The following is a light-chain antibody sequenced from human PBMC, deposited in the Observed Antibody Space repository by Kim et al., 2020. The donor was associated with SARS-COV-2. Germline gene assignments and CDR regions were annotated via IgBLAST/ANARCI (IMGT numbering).Light chain of an antibody. CDR2: LEGSGNS. CDR1: SGHSSYI. V-gene: IGLV4-60*03. CDR3: ETWDSNTRV. Sequence: SVKLTCTLSSGHSSYIIAWHQQQPGKAPRYLMKLEGSGNSNKGSGVPDRFSGSSSGADRYLTITNLQSEDEADYYCETWDSNTRVFGGGTQLTVL. J-gene: IGLJ3*02.